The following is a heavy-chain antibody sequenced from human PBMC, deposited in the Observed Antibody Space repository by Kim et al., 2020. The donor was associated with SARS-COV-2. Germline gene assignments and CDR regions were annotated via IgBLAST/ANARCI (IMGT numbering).Heavy chain of an antibody. D-gene: IGHD5-12*01. J-gene: IGHJ4*02. Sequence: NYAQKLQGEATITADESTSTAYMEMSSLRSEDTAVYYCARGSGYDNPTDYWGQGTLVTVSS. CDR3: ARGSGYDNPTDY. V-gene: IGHV1-69*01.